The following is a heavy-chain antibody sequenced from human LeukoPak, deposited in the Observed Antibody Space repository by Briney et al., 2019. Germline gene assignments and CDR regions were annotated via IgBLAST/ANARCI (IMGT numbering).Heavy chain of an antibody. CDR3: ARGGCSSTSCYEYAFDI. CDR2: IYYSGST. Sequence: SETLSLTCAVYGGSFSGYYWSWIRQPPGKGLEWIGYIYYSGSTYYNPSLKSRVTISVDTSKNQFSLKLSSVTAADTAVYYCARGGCSSTSCYEYAFDIWGQGTMVTVSS. D-gene: IGHD2-2*01. J-gene: IGHJ3*02. V-gene: IGHV4-30-4*01. CDR1: GGSFSGYY.